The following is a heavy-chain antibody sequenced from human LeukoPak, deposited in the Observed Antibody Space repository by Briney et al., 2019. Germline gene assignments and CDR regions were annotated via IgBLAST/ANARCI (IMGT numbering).Heavy chain of an antibody. CDR1: GFTFSTYA. CDR3: ARWDDSSGYYYVRGDY. CDR2: ISYDGRQN. D-gene: IGHD3-22*01. V-gene: IGHV3-30*04. J-gene: IGHJ4*02. Sequence: GRSLRLSCAASGFTFSTYAMNWVRQAPGKGLEWVAVISYDGRQNYYADSVKGRFTISRDNAKNSLYLQMNSLRAEDTAVYYCARWDDSSGYYYVRGDYWGQGTLVTVSS.